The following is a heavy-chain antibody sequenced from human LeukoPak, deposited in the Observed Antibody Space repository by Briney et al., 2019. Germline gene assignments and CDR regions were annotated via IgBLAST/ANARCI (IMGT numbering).Heavy chain of an antibody. Sequence: GASVKVSCKASGYTYTSYAMHSVRQAPGQRLEWMGWINAGNGNTKYSQKFQGRVTITRDTSASTAYMELSSLRSEDTAVYYCARPNLGRRGGSYDYWGQGTLVTVSS. D-gene: IGHD3-16*01. CDR1: GYTYTSYA. J-gene: IGHJ4*02. CDR3: ARPNLGRRGGSYDY. V-gene: IGHV1-3*01. CDR2: INAGNGNT.